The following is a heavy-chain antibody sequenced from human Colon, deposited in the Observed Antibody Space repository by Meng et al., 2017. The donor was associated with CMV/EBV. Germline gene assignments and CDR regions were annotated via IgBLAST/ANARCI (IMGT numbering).Heavy chain of an antibody. J-gene: IGHJ4*02. Sequence: GGSLRLSCVTSDSTFSSYDMHWVRQAAGKGLEWVSAIGAGFDTYYSDSVKGRFTISRENAKNSLYLQMNNLRVGDTAVYYCAREGQTSTHWLGPLHNWGQGTVVTVSS. CDR2: IGAGFDT. D-gene: IGHD1-1*01. CDR3: AREGQTSTHWLGPLHN. V-gene: IGHV3-13*01. CDR1: DSTFSSYD.